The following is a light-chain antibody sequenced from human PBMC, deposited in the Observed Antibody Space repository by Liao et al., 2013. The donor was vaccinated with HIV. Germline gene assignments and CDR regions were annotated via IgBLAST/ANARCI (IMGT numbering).Light chain of an antibody. J-gene: IGLJ2*01. CDR3: QVWDSTRDPVV. V-gene: IGLV3-21*01. CDR2: YDS. Sequence: SYELTQPPAVSVAPGKTARFTCGGNNFGSKSVHWYQQKPGQAPVLVIYYDSDRPSGIPERFSGSNSGNTATLIISRVEAGDEADYYCQVWDSTRDPVVFGGGTKVTVL. CDR1: NFGSKS.